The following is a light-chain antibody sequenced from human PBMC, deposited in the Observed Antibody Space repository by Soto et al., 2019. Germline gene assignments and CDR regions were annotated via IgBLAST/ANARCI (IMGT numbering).Light chain of an antibody. CDR3: QQSYSTPWT. Sequence: DIPLTQSPSSRSASVGDRVTITCRASQSISSYINWYQQKPGKAPKLLIYAASSLQSGVPSRFSGSGSGTDFTLTISSLQPEDFATYYCQQSYSTPWTFGQGTKVEIK. V-gene: IGKV1-39*01. CDR1: QSISSY. CDR2: AAS. J-gene: IGKJ1*01.